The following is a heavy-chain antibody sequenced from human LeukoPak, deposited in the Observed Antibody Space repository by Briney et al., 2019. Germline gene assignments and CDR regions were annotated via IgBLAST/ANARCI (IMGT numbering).Heavy chain of an antibody. CDR2: ISSFGSYI. CDR3: ARDRRSYDEYGTFDY. Sequence: GGSLRLSCTASGFTFSDSSMNWVRQAPGKGLEWVSSISSFGSYIYYADSVKGRFTISRDNAKNSLYLQMNSLRAEDTAVYYCARDRRSYDEYGTFDYWGQGTLVTVSS. V-gene: IGHV3-21*01. D-gene: IGHD4-17*01. J-gene: IGHJ4*02. CDR1: GFTFSDSS.